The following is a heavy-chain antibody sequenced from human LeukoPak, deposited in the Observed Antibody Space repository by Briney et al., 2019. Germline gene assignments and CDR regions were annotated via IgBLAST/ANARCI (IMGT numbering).Heavy chain of an antibody. Sequence: GGSLRLSCAASGFTFSDYYMSWIRQAPGKGLEWVSYISSSGSTIYYADSVKGRFTISRDNAKNSLYLQMNSLRAEDTAVYYCARVSYYDNQYFDYWGQGTLVTVSS. V-gene: IGHV3-11*04. J-gene: IGHJ4*02. CDR2: ISSSGSTI. CDR3: ARVSYYDNQYFDY. D-gene: IGHD3-22*01. CDR1: GFTFSDYY.